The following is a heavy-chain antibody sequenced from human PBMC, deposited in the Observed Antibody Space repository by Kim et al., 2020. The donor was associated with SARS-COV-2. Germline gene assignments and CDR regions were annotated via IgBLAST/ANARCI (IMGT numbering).Heavy chain of an antibody. D-gene: IGHD6-19*01. V-gene: IGHV3-33*01. CDR2: IWYDGSNK. J-gene: IGHJ5*02. CDR3: AREVSSVVGRGRWFDP. CDR1: GFTFSSYG. Sequence: GGSLRLSCAASGFTFSSYGMHWVRQAPGKGLEWVAVIWYDGSNKYYADSWKGRFTISRDNSKNTLYRQMTSLRAEDTAGYYCAREVSSVVGRGRWFDPWG.